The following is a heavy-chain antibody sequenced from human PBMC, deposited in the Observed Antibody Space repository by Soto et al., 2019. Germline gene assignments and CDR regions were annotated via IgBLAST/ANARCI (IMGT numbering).Heavy chain of an antibody. Sequence: QITLKESGPTLVKPTQTLTLTCTFSGFSLSTSGVGVGWIRQPPGKALEWLALIYWDDDKRYSPSLKSRLTITKDPSKNQVVLTMTNMDPVDTATYYCARKGPEPLPFDIWGQGTMVTVSS. J-gene: IGHJ3*02. CDR2: IYWDDDK. CDR3: ARKGPEPLPFDI. CDR1: GFSLSTSGVG. V-gene: IGHV2-5*02. D-gene: IGHD1-26*01.